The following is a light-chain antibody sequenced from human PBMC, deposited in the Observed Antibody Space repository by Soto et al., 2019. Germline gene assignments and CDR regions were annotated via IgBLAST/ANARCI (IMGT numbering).Light chain of an antibody. CDR2: GAS. CDR1: QSVSSSY. CDR3: QQYGRAPGT. J-gene: IGKJ1*01. V-gene: IGKV3-20*01. Sequence: EIVLTQSPGTLSLSPGERATLSCRASQSVSSSYLAWYQQKPGQAPRLLIYGASSRATGIQDRFSGSGSGTDLTLTISRVEPEDFAVYYCQQYGRAPGTFGQGTKVEIK.